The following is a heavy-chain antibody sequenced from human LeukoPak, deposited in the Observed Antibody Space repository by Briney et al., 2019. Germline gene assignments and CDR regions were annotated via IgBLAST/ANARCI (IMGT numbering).Heavy chain of an antibody. J-gene: IGHJ4*02. CDR3: ARGPPHLELYFDY. V-gene: IGHV3-64*01. Sequence: PGGSLRLSCAASGFTFSSYAMHWVRQAPGKGLEYVSAISSNGGSTYYANSVKGRFTISRDNSKNTLYLQMGSLRAEDMAVYYCARGPPHLELYFDYWGQGTLVTVSS. CDR2: ISSNGGST. D-gene: IGHD1-7*01. CDR1: GFTFSSYA.